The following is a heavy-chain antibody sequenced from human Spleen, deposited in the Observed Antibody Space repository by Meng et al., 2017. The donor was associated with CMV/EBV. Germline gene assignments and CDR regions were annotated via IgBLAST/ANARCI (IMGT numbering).Heavy chain of an antibody. CDR3: ARGRYPSPGPYFDF. D-gene: IGHD2-15*01. V-gene: IGHV1-2*02. CDR1: GYILSKLS. CDR2: INPYSGGT. Sequence: ASVKVSCKVSGYILSKLSIHWVRQAPGKGLEWMGWINPYSGGTNYAQKFQGRVTMTRDTSISTAYMELSRLRSDDTAVYYCARGRYPSPGPYFDFWVQGTLVTVSS. J-gene: IGHJ4*02.